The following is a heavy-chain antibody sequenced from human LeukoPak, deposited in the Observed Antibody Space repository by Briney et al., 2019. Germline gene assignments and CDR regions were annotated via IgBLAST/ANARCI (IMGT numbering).Heavy chain of an antibody. CDR1: GYTFTSYG. D-gene: IGHD3-3*01. CDR3: ARVYNTYYDFWSGHIYYMDV. V-gene: IGHV1-18*01. Sequence: ASVKVSCKASGYTFTSYGISWVRQAPGQGLEWMGWISAYNGNTNFAQKLQGRVTMTTDTSTSTAYMELRSLRSDDTAVYYCARVYNTYYDFWSGHIYYMDVWGKGTTVTVSS. CDR2: ISAYNGNT. J-gene: IGHJ6*03.